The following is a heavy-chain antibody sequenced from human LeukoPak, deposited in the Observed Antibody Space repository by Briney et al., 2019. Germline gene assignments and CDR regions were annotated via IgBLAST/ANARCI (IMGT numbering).Heavy chain of an antibody. CDR2: LYDSGDT. V-gene: IGHV3-53*01. D-gene: IGHD3-22*01. Sequence: PGGSQRLSCAASGFSVSTSYMSWVRQAPGKGLEYVSVLYDSGDTYYAESVKGRFTISRDNSKNTVYLQMNSLRVEDTAVYYCARAAYDSGGYTANHDFWGQGTLVTVSS. J-gene: IGHJ4*02. CDR1: GFSVSTSY. CDR3: ARAAYDSGGYTANHDF.